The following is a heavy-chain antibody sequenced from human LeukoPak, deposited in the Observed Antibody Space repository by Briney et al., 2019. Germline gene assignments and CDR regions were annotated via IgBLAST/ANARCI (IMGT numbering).Heavy chain of an antibody. D-gene: IGHD6-19*01. CDR3: ARAVAGTLDY. CDR1: GGSFSSGSYF. V-gene: IGHV4-61*01. Sequence: SETLSLTSTVSGGSFSSGSYFWSWIRQPPGKGLEWIGYIYYSGSTNYNPSLKSRVTISVDTSKDQFSLRLSSVTAADTAVYYCARAVAGTLDYWGQGTLVTVSS. J-gene: IGHJ4*02. CDR2: IYYSGST.